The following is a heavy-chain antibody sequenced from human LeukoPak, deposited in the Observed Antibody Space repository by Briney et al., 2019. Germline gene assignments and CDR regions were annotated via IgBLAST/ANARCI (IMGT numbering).Heavy chain of an antibody. J-gene: IGHJ6*04. Sequence: GGSLRLSCAASGFTFDDYGMSWVRQAPGKGLEWVSGINWNGGSTGYADSVKGRFTISRGNAKNSLYLQMNSLRAEDTAVYYCAELGITMIGGVWGKGTTVTISS. D-gene: IGHD3-10*02. V-gene: IGHV3-20*04. CDR2: INWNGGST. CDR3: AELGITMIGGV. CDR1: GFTFDDYG.